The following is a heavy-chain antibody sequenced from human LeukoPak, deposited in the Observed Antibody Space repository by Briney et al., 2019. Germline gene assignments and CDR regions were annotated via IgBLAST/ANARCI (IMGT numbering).Heavy chain of an antibody. CDR1: GFTFSSYD. Sequence: PGGSLRLSCAASGFTFSSYDMHWVRQAPGKGLEWVAFIRYDGSNKYYADSVKGRFTISRDNSKNTLYLQMNSLRAEDTAVYYCAKELRWFGEDLEEYWGQGTLVTVSS. D-gene: IGHD3-10*01. CDR2: IRYDGSNK. J-gene: IGHJ4*02. V-gene: IGHV3-30*02. CDR3: AKELRWFGEDLEEY.